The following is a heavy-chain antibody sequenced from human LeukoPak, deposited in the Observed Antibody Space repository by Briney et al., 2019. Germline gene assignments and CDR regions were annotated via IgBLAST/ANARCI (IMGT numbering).Heavy chain of an antibody. CDR3: ARADTMIGYYYYYGMDV. D-gene: IGHD3-22*01. CDR1: GFTFSSYW. CDR2: IKQDGSEK. J-gene: IGHJ6*02. V-gene: IGHV3-7*03. Sequence: GSLRLSCAASGFTFSSYWMSWVRQAPGKGLEWVANIKQDGSEKYYVDSVKGRFTISRDNAKNSLYLQMNSLRAEDTAVYYCARADTMIGYYYYYGMDVWGQGTTVTVSS.